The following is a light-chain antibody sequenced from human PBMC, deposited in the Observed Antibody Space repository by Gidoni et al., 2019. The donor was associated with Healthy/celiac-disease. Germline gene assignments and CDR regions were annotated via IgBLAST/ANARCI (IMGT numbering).Light chain of an antibody. CDR1: SSDVGGYNY. CDR2: EVS. J-gene: IGLJ2*01. V-gene: IGLV2-14*01. CDR3: SSYTSSSTVV. Sequence: SALTQPASASGSPAQSITISCTGTSSDVGGYNYVSWYQQHPGKAPKLMIYEVSNRPSGVSKRFTGSKSGNTASLTISGRQAEDEADYYCSSYTSSSTVVCGGGTKLTVL.